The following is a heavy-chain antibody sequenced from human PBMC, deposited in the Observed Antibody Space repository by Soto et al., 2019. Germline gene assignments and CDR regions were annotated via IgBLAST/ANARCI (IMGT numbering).Heavy chain of an antibody. CDR3: ARVVVPAAMPDSPYYYCMDV. CDR1: GYTFTSYG. D-gene: IGHD2-2*01. Sequence: GASVKVSCKASGYTFTSYGISWVRQAPGQGLEWMGWISAYNGNTNYAQKLQGRVTMTTDTSTSTAYMELRSLRSDDTAVYYCARVVVPAAMPDSPYYYCMDVWGKGTTVTVSS. J-gene: IGHJ6*03. CDR2: ISAYNGNT. V-gene: IGHV1-18*01.